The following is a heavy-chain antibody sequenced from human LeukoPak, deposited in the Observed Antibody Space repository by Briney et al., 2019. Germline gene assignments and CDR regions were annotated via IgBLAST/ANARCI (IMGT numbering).Heavy chain of an antibody. V-gene: IGHV3-7*01. J-gene: IGHJ4*02. Sequence: GGSLRLSCAASGFTFTDYYMSWIRQAPGKGLEWVANIKQDGSEKYYVDSVKGRFTISRDNAKNSLYLQMNSLRAEDTAVYYCARDWNYVSPVDYWGQGTLVTVSS. CDR3: ARDWNYVSPVDY. CDR2: IKQDGSEK. D-gene: IGHD1-7*01. CDR1: GFTFTDYY.